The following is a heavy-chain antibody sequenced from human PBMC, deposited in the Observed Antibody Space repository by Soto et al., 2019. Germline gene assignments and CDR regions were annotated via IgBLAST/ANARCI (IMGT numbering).Heavy chain of an antibody. CDR2: IYYSGST. CDR1: GGSISSGGYY. D-gene: IGHD6-6*01. V-gene: IGHV4-31*03. CDR3: ARSIAARPDSFDY. Sequence: SETLSLTCTVSGGSISSGGYYWSWIRQHPGKGLEWIGYIYYSGSTYYNPSLKSRVTISVDTSKNQFSPKLSSVTAADTAVYYCARSIAARPDSFDYWGQGTLVTVSS. J-gene: IGHJ4*02.